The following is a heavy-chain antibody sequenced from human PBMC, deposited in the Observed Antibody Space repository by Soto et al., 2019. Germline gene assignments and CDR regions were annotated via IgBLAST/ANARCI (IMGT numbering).Heavy chain of an antibody. V-gene: IGHV3-30*18. CDR3: AKDLRPYSYGPYNWFDP. CDR2: ISYDGSNK. J-gene: IGHJ5*02. D-gene: IGHD5-18*01. CDR1: GFTFSSYG. Sequence: QVQLVESGGGVVQPGRSLRLSCAASGFTFSSYGMHWVRQAPGKGLEWVAVISYDGSNKYYADSVKGRFTISRDNSKNSLYLQMNSLRAEDTAGYYCAKDLRPYSYGPYNWFDPWGQGTLVTVSS.